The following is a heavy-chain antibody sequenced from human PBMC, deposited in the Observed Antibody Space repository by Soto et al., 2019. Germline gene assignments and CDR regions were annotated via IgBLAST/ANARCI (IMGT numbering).Heavy chain of an antibody. CDR1: GYTFTGYF. D-gene: IGHD3-3*01. CDR3: ARGGGTILAPLP. V-gene: IGHV1-2*02. J-gene: IGHJ5*02. Sequence: ASVKVSCKASGYTFTGYFMHWVRQAPGQGFEWMGWINPNSGATKYAQKFQGRVTLSRDTSISTAYMELSGLRSDDTAVYYCARGGGTILAPLPWGQGTLVTVSS. CDR2: INPNSGAT.